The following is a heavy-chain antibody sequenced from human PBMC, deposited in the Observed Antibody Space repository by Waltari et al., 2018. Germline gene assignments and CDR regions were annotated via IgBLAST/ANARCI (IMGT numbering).Heavy chain of an antibody. CDR1: GVSISSYY. CDR3: ARSTSGGIQLWLHYFDY. Sequence: QVQLQESGPGLVKPSETLSLTCTVSGVSISSYYCNWIRQPPRKVLEWTGYIYYSGSTNYNPSLKSRVTISVDTSKNQFSLKLRSVTAADTAVYYCARSTSGGIQLWLHYFDYWGQGTLVTVSS. D-gene: IGHD5-18*01. CDR2: IYYSGST. V-gene: IGHV4-59*01. J-gene: IGHJ4*02.